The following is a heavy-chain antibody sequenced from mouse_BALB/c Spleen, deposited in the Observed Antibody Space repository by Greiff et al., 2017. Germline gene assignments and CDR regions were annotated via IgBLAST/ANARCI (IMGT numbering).Heavy chain of an antibody. CDR1: GFSLTDYG. CDR3: AKHGITTVAYYYAMDY. J-gene: IGHJ4*01. V-gene: IGHV2-6-5*01. Sequence: VKLMESGPGLVAPSQSLSITCTVSGFSLTDYGVSWIRQPPGKGLEWLGVIWGGGSTYYNSALKSRLSISKDNSKSQVFLKMNSLQTDDTAMYYCAKHGITTVAYYYAMDYWGQGTSVTVSS. CDR2: IWGGGST. D-gene: IGHD1-1*01.